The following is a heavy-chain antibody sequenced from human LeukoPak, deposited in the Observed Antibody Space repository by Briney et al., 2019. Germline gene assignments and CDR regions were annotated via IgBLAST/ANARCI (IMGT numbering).Heavy chain of an antibody. CDR2: IYPGDSDT. J-gene: IGHJ4*02. D-gene: IGHD5-12*01. CDR1: GYSFTSYW. V-gene: IGHV5-51*01. Sequence: GESLKISCKGSGYSFTSYWIGWVRQMPGKGLEWMGIIYPGDSDTRYSPSFQGQVTISADKSISTAYLQWSSLKASDTAMYYCARGMDSGYDGYYFDYWGQGTLVTVSS. CDR3: ARGMDSGYDGYYFDY.